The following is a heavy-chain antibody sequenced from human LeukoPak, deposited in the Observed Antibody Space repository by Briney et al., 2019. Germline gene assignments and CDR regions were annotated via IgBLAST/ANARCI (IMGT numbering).Heavy chain of an antibody. CDR3: ARSGVVVVPAALWDFDY. D-gene: IGHD2-2*01. Sequence: SVKVSCKASGGTFSSYAISWVRQAPGQGLEWMGGVIPIFGTANYAQKFQGRVTITADESTSTAYMELSSLRSEDTAVYYCARSGVVVVPAALWDFDYWGQGTLVTVSS. J-gene: IGHJ4*02. V-gene: IGHV1-69*01. CDR1: GGTFSSYA. CDR2: VIPIFGTA.